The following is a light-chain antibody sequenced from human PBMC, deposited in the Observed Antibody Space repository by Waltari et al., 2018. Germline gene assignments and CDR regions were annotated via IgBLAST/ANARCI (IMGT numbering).Light chain of an antibody. CDR1: SSDVGGYNY. CDR2: EVS. J-gene: IGLJ2*01. CDR3: SSYAGSDNPNVV. Sequence: QSALTQPPSASGSPGQSVTISCTGTSSDVGGYNYVSWYQQHPGKAPKVRIFEVSKRPSGVPDRFSGSKSGNTASLTVSGLQAEDEADYFCSSYAGSDNPNVVFGGGTKLIVL. V-gene: IGLV2-8*01.